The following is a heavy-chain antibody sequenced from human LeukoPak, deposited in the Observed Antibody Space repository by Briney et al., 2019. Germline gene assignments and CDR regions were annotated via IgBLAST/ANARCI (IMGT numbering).Heavy chain of an antibody. CDR3: ARGPGGSYYGDY. Sequence: ASETLSLTCTVSGGSISSGGYYWSWIRQHPGKGLEWIGYIYYSGSTYYNPSLKSRVTMSVDTSKNQFSLKLSSVTAADTAVYYCARGPGGSYYGDYWGQGTLVTVSS. CDR2: IYYSGST. V-gene: IGHV4-31*03. J-gene: IGHJ4*02. D-gene: IGHD1-26*01. CDR1: GGSISSGGYY.